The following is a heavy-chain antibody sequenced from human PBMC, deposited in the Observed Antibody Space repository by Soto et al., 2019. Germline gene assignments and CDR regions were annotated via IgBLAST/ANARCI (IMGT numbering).Heavy chain of an antibody. Sequence: GGSLRLSCAASGFTFSSYGMHWVRQAPGKGLEWVAVIWYDGSNKYYADSVKGRFTISRDNSKNTLYLQMNSLRAEDTAVYYCASNSLYGYNYYFDYWGQGTLVTVSS. J-gene: IGHJ4*02. CDR1: GFTFSSYG. V-gene: IGHV3-33*01. CDR2: IWYDGSNK. CDR3: ASNSLYGYNYYFDY. D-gene: IGHD5-18*01.